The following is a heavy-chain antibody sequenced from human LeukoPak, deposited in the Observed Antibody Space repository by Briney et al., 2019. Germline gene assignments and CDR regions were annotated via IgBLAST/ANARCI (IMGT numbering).Heavy chain of an antibody. J-gene: IGHJ4*02. V-gene: IGHV4-39*01. D-gene: IGHD2-2*02. Sequence: PSETLSLTCTVSGGSISSSSYYWGWIRQPPGKGLEWIGSIYYSGSTYYNPSMKSRVTISVDTSKNQFSLKLSSVTAADTDVYDCASGYYIVVLPAAIGVFDYWGQGTLVTVSS. CDR3: ASGYYIVVLPAAIGVFDY. CDR2: IYYSGST. CDR1: GGSISSSSYY.